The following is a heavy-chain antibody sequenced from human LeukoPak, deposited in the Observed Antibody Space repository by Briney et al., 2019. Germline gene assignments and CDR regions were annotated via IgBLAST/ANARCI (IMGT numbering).Heavy chain of an antibody. Sequence: GASVKVSCXASGYTFTSYGISWVRQAPGQGLEWMGWISAYNGNTNYAQKLQGRVTMTIDTSTSTAYMELRSLRSDDTAVYYCARDTAMASFDYWGQGTLVTVSS. CDR1: GYTFTSYG. CDR2: ISAYNGNT. J-gene: IGHJ4*02. CDR3: ARDTAMASFDY. V-gene: IGHV1-18*01. D-gene: IGHD5-18*01.